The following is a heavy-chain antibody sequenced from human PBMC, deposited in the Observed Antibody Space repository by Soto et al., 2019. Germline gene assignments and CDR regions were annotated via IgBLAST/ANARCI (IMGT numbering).Heavy chain of an antibody. D-gene: IGHD2-21*02. Sequence: GGSLRLSCAASGFTFSSYAMSWVRQAPGKGLEWVSAISGSGGSTYYADSVKGRFTISRDNSKNTLYLQMNSLRAEDTAVYYCASSIVVVTAMFYGREFGEYFQHWGQGTLVTVSS. V-gene: IGHV3-23*01. CDR1: GFTFSSYA. J-gene: IGHJ1*01. CDR3: ASSIVVVTAMFYGREFGEYFQH. CDR2: ISGSGGST.